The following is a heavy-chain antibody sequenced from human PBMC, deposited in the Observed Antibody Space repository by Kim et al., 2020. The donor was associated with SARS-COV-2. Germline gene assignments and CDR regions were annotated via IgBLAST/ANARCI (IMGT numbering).Heavy chain of an antibody. D-gene: IGHD6-6*01. V-gene: IGHV4-39*01. CDR3: ARQRPSTSSIH. J-gene: IGHJ4*02. Sequence: SETLSLTCTVSGDSISSSSYYWAWIRQPPGKGLEWIGNIYYSGSTYYSPSLKSRVTISLDTSKNQFSLKVTSVTAADTAVYYCARQRPSTSSIHWGQGTLVTVSS. CDR2: IYYSGST. CDR1: GDSISSSSYY.